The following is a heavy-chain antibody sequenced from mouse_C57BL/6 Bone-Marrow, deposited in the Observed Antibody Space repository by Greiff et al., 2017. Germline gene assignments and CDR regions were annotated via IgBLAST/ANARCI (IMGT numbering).Heavy chain of an antibody. D-gene: IGHD2-12*01. V-gene: IGHV1-15*01. CDR2: IDPETGGT. J-gene: IGHJ2*01. CDR1: GYTFTDYE. Sequence: QVQLQQSGAELVRPGASVTLSCKASGYTFTDYEMHWVKQTPVHGLEWIGAIDPETGGTAYNQKFKGKAILTADKSSSTAYMELRSLTSEDSAVYYCTRPYYNDFDYWGQNTTLTVSS. CDR3: TRPYYNDFDY.